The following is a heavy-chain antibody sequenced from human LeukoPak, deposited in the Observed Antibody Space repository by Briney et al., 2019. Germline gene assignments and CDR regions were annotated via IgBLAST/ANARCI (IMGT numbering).Heavy chain of an antibody. V-gene: IGHV4-59*08. CDR3: ARPTRSSSWYTAFDI. Sequence: SETLSLTCTVSGGSISSYYWSWILQPPGKGLEWIGYIYYSGSTNYNPSLKSRVTISVDTSKNQFSLKLSSVTAADTAVYYCARPTRSSSWYTAFDIWGQGTMVTVSS. D-gene: IGHD6-13*01. CDR1: GGSISSYY. J-gene: IGHJ3*02. CDR2: IYYSGST.